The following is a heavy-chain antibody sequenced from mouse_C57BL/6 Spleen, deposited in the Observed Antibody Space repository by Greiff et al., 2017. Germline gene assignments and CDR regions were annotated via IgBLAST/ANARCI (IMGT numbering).Heavy chain of an antibody. CDR3: ARTGGYSWFAY. CDR2: INPSSGYT. CDR1: GYTFTSYT. V-gene: IGHV1-4*01. J-gene: IGHJ3*01. Sequence: QVQLQQSGAELARPGASVKMSCKASGYTFTSYTMHWVKQRPGQGLEWIGYINPSSGYTKYNQKFKDKATLTADKSSSTAYMQLGSLTSEDSAVYYCARTGGYSWFAYWGQGTLVTVSA. D-gene: IGHD2-3*01.